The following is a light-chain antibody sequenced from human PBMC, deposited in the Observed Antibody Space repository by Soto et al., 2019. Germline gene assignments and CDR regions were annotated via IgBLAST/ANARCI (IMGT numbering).Light chain of an antibody. CDR1: QRITTY. CDR3: QQSYSTPYT. V-gene: IGKV1-39*01. CDR2: TAA. J-gene: IGKJ2*01. Sequence: IHMTQSPSSLSASVGDRVTITCRASQRITTYLNWYQQKPGKAPKLLISTAATLHGGFPSRFSGSGSGTDFTLTITTLQPEDFATYFCQQSYSTPYTFGQGTKLEIK.